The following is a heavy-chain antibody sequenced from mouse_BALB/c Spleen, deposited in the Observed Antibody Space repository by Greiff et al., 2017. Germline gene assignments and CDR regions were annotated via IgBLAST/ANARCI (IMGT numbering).Heavy chain of an antibody. Sequence: EVQLVESGGGLVQPGGSRKLSCAASGFTFSSFGMHWVRQAPEKGLEWVAYISSGSSTIYYADTVKGRFTISRDNPKNTLFLQMTSLRSEDTAMYYCAREYDYDYAMDYWGQGTSVTVSS. CDR3: AREYDYDYAMDY. CDR2: ISSGSSTI. V-gene: IGHV5-17*02. D-gene: IGHD2-4*01. J-gene: IGHJ4*01. CDR1: GFTFSSFG.